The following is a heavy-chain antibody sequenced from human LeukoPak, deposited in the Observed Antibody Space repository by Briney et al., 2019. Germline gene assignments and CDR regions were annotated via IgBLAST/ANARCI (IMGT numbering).Heavy chain of an antibody. J-gene: IGHJ4*02. CDR1: GYTFTSYD. CDR2: MNPNSGNT. CDR3: ARGPQVLWFGETVDY. Sequence: ASVKVSCKASGYTFTSYDINWVRQAPGPGLEWMGWMNPNSGNTGYAQKFQGRVTMTRNTSISTAYMELSSLRSEDTAVYYCARGPQVLWFGETVDYWGQGTLVTVSS. V-gene: IGHV1-8*01. D-gene: IGHD3-10*01.